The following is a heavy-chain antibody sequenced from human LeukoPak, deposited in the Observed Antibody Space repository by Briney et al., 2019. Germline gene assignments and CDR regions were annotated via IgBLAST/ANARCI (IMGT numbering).Heavy chain of an antibody. Sequence: PSGTLSLTCAVSGGSISSSNWWSWVRQPPGKGLEWIGEIYHSGSTNYNPSLKSRVTISVDKSKNQFSLKLRSVTAADTAVYYCATTYVLLWFGESRGAFDIWGQGTMVTVSS. J-gene: IGHJ3*02. CDR3: ATTYVLLWFGESRGAFDI. V-gene: IGHV4-4*02. D-gene: IGHD3-10*01. CDR1: GGSISSSNW. CDR2: IYHSGST.